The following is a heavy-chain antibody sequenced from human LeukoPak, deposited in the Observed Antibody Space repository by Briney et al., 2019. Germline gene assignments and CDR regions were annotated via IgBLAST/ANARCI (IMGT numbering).Heavy chain of an antibody. V-gene: IGHV4-31*03. Sequence: SETLSLTCTVSGGSISSGGYYWSWIRQHPGNGLEWIGYIYYSGSTYYNPSLKSRVTISVDTSKNQFSLKLSSVTAADTAVYYCARDSLVLSGGMDVWGQGTTVTVSS. CDR1: GGSISSGGYY. CDR2: IYYSGST. J-gene: IGHJ6*02. CDR3: ARDSLVLSGGMDV. D-gene: IGHD2-8*01.